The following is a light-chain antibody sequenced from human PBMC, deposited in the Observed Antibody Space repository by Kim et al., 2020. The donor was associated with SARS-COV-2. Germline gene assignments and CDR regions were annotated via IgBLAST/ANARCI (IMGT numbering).Light chain of an antibody. V-gene: IGKV1-16*01. CDR1: AGIAKS. Sequence: ASIGDRGTIPCRASAGIAKSLAWFQQKPGTAPKCLIYGASTLEPGVPSRFSGRRSGTEFTLTINSLQPEDFATYYCQQFNAFPITFGQGTRLEIK. J-gene: IGKJ5*01. CDR2: GAS. CDR3: QQFNAFPIT.